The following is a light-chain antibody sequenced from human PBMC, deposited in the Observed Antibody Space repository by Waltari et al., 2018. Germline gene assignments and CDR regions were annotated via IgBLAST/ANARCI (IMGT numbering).Light chain of an antibody. V-gene: IGLV2-8*01. Sequence: QSALTQPPSASGSPGQSVTISCTRARIAVAGYNYVFWYQQHPGKAPKLIIYEVSKRPSGVPDRFSGSKSGTTASLTVSGLHAQDEAEYYCSSYAGNDNFEVFGGGTKRT. CDR3: SSYAGNDNFEV. CDR1: RIAVAGYNY. CDR2: EVS. J-gene: IGLJ3*02.